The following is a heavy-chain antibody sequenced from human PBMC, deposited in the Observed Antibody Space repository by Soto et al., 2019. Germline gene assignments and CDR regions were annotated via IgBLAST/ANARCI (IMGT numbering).Heavy chain of an antibody. V-gene: IGHV3-7*01. D-gene: IGHD3-22*01. J-gene: IGHJ4*02. CDR2: IPQDGVDG. CDR3: ARDLGYYYDSSGSLPLDY. CDR1: GFTFSMYS. Sequence: PGGSLRLSCEVSGFTFSMYSMSWVRQSPGKGLEWVAKIPQDGVDGHYADSVKGRFTISRDNSKNTLYLQMNSLRAEDTAVYYCARDLGYYYDSSGSLPLDYWGQGTLVTVSS.